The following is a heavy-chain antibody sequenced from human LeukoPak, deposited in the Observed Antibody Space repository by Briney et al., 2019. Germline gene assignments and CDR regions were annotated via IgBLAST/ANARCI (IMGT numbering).Heavy chain of an antibody. Sequence: SETLSLTCTVSGGSISSYYWSWIRQPPGKGLEWIGYIYYSGSTNYNPSLKSRVTISVDTSKNQFSLKLSSVTAADTAVYYCARAGTVRGVIITDVWGKGTTVTISS. V-gene: IGHV4-59*01. D-gene: IGHD3-10*01. CDR2: IYYSGST. J-gene: IGHJ6*04. CDR3: ARAGTVRGVIITDV. CDR1: GGSISSYY.